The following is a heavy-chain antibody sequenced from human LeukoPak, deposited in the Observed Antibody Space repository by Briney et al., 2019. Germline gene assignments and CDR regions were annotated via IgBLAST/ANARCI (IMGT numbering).Heavy chain of an antibody. Sequence: GGSLRLSCAASGFTFSSYSMNWVRQAPGKGLEWVSYISSSSSTIYYADSVKGRFTISRDNAKNSLYLQMNSLRAEDTAVYYCARDSRGGWFDPWGQGTLVTVSP. CDR2: ISSSSSTI. J-gene: IGHJ5*02. D-gene: IGHD3-10*01. CDR3: ARDSRGGWFDP. CDR1: GFTFSSYS. V-gene: IGHV3-48*04.